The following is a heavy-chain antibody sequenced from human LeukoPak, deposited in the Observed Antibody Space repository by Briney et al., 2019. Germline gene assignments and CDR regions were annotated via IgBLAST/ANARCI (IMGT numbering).Heavy chain of an antibody. CDR2: ISGYNGNT. J-gene: IGHJ3*02. Sequence: ASVKVSCKASGYTFTSYGISWVRQAPGQGLEWMEWISGYNGNTNYAQKLQGRVTMIEDTSTDTAYMELSSLRSEDTAVYYCATEEMATIGTYAFDIWGQGTMVTVSS. V-gene: IGHV1-18*01. CDR1: GYTFTSYG. CDR3: ATEEMATIGTYAFDI. D-gene: IGHD5-24*01.